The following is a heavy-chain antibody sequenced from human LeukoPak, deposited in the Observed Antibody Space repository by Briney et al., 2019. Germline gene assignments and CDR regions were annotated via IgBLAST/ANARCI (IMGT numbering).Heavy chain of an antibody. CDR2: IRSKIYGGTP. CDR3: TRDQTPYY. V-gene: IGHV3-49*04. CDR1: GFTFSSYG. Sequence: GGSLRLSCAASGFTFSSYGMTWVRQAPGKGLEWVGFIRSKIYGGTPEYAASVKGRFTISRDDSKGIPYLQMNSLKTEDTAVYYCTRDQTPYYWGQGTLVTVSS. J-gene: IGHJ4*02.